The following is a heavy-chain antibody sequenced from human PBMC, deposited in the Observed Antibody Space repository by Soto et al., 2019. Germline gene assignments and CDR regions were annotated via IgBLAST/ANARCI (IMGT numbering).Heavy chain of an antibody. CDR3: ARTVMPVGNLAAFDH. CDR1: GGSVSSVKYF. CDR2: IDNNGNT. D-gene: IGHD7-27*01. Sequence: QMQLQESGPGLVKPSETLSLTCNVSGGSVSSVKYFWSWIRQPPGKGLEWIAYIDNNGNTNYNPSLKSRATISVETSKNQCSLKLTSVTAADSAVYFCARTVMPVGNLAAFDHWGQGVLVTVSS. V-gene: IGHV4-61*01. J-gene: IGHJ4*02.